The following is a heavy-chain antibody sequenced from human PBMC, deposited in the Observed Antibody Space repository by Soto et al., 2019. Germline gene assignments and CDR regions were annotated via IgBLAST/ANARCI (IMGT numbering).Heavy chain of an antibody. CDR1: GGTFSSYT. D-gene: IGHD6-13*01. CDR3: ARAIAAAGTYAFDI. J-gene: IGHJ3*02. CDR2: IIPILGIA. V-gene: IGHV1-69*02. Sequence: QVQLVQSGAEVKKPGSSVKVSCKASGGTFSSYTISWVRQAPGQGLEWMGRIIPILGIANYAQKFQGRVTITAEKSTSTAYMELSSLRSEDTAVYYCARAIAAAGTYAFDIWGQGPMVTVSS.